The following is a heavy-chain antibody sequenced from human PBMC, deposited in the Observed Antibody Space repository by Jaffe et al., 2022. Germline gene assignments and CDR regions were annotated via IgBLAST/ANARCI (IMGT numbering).Heavy chain of an antibody. V-gene: IGHV4-4*02. J-gene: IGHJ6*03. CDR2: IFHTGST. CDR3: ARIPVSSGNSYMDV. Sequence: VQLQESGPGLVKPSGTLSLTCVVSGGSISSSTWWSWVRQSPEKGLEWIGEIFHTGSTNFNPSLESRVTISVDKSANQFSLRMNSVTAADTAVYYCARIPVSSGNSYMDVWGKGTSVTVSS. CDR1: GGSISSSTW.